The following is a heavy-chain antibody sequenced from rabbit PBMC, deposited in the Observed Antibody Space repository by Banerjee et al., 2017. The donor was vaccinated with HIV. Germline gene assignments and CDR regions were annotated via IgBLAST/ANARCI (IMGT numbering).Heavy chain of an antibody. D-gene: IGHD7-1*01. V-gene: IGHV1S40*01. CDR2: IYTGGSA. Sequence: QSLEESGGDLVKPGASLTLTCKASGIDFSSGYDMCWVRQAPGKGLEWIACIYTGGSAYYASWAKGRFTISKTSSTTVDLQMTSLTAADTATYFCARDRDGDAGYGSLALWGQGTLVTVS. J-gene: IGHJ6*01. CDR3: ARDRDGDAGYGSLAL. CDR1: GIDFSSGYD.